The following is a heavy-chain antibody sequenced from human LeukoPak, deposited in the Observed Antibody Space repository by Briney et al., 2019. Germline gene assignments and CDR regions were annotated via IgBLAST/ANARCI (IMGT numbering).Heavy chain of an antibody. CDR2: ISRGGGST. J-gene: IGHJ5*02. Sequence: GGSLRLSCAASGFTFSNYEMNWVRQAPGKGLEWVSEISRGGGSTYYADSVEARFTISRDNSKNTLYLQMQSLRVEDTATYYCARVGGYPDSSGYYNNFDPWGQGTLVTVSS. D-gene: IGHD3-22*01. CDR3: ARVGGYPDSSGYYNNFDP. CDR1: GFTFSNYE. V-gene: IGHV3-23*01.